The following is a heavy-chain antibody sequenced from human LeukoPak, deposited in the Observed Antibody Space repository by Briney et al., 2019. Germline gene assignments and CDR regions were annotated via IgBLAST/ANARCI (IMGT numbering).Heavy chain of an antibody. CDR1: GYTFTDYF. CDR2: NNPNSGVT. V-gene: IGHV1-2*02. J-gene: IGHJ4*02. CDR3: ARDGEWLTNGDFDY. Sequence: ASVKVSCKASGYTFTDYFMHWVRQAPGQGLEWMGWNNPNSGVTNYAQKFQGRVTMTRDTSISTAYIELSSLISDDTAVYYCARDGEWLTNGDFDYWGQGTLVTVSS. D-gene: IGHD6-19*01.